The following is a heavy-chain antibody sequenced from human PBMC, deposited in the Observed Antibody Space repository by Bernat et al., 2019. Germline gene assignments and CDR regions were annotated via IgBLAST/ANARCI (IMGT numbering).Heavy chain of an antibody. CDR2: IYYSGST. D-gene: IGHD2-2*02. Sequence: QLQLQESGPGLVKPSETLSLTCTVSGGSISSSSYYWGWIRQPPGKGLEWIGSIYYSGSTYYNPSLKSRVTISVDTSKNQFSLKLSSVTAADTAVYYCARHLFSGGVWWYQLLYPPYNWFDPWGQGTLVTVSS. CDR1: GGSISSSSYY. J-gene: IGHJ5*02. V-gene: IGHV4-39*01. CDR3: ARHLFSGGVWWYQLLYPPYNWFDP.